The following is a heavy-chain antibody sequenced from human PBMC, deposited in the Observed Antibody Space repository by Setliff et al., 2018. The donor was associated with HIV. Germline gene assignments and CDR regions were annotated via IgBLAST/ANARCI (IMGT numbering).Heavy chain of an antibody. CDR3: ARKGLTVPYGSGSYYRQREDFYYYFYMDV. J-gene: IGHJ6*03. V-gene: IGHV3-48*03. D-gene: IGHD3-10*01. Sequence: PGGSLRLSCAASGFTFSSYDMNWVRQAPGKGLEWVSHISGTDNTIYYADSVKGRFTICRANAKNSLYLQMNSLRAEETGVYFLARKGLTVPYGSGSYYRQREDFYYYFYMDVWGKGTTVTVSS. CDR1: GFTFSSYD. CDR2: ISGTDNTI.